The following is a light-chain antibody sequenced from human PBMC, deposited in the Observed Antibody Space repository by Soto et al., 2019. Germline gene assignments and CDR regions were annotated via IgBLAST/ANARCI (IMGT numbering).Light chain of an antibody. CDR2: EVD. CDR1: RSDVGGYNF. CDR3: SSCSSSSTWV. Sequence: QSALTQPASASGSPGQSITISCTGTRSDVGGYNFVSWYQQHPGEAPQLIMYEVDYRPSGVSNRFSGSKSGNTASLTVSWLQAEDEADYYCSSCSSSSTWVFGRGTKVTVL. V-gene: IGLV2-14*01. J-gene: IGLJ3*02.